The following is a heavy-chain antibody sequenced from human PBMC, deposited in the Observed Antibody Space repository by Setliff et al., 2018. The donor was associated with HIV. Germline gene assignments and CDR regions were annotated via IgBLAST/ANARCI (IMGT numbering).Heavy chain of an antibody. V-gene: IGHV4-39*07. CDR2: IYFSGSV. Sequence: PSETLSLTCTVSGDSISSSRSFWGWIRQSPGKGLEWIGSIYFSGSVFYNSSLNSRVIISIDTSRNQFSLKLSSVTGAVTAVYYCARVSSVIELQGGDYFDSWGQGTLVTVSS. D-gene: IGHD1-7*01. J-gene: IGHJ4*02. CDR1: GDSISSSRSF. CDR3: ARVSSVIELQGGDYFDS.